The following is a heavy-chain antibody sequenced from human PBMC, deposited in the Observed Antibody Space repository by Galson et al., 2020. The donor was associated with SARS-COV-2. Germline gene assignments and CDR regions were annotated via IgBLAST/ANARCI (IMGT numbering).Heavy chain of an antibody. Sequence: SETLSLTCTVSGGSISSSNYYWGRIRQPPGQGREWIGSLYYSGSTYHNPSLKSRVTTSVDTSKNHVSLKLNSVTAADTAVYYCARHSRHSSGWYDGRYYFDAWGQGTLVTVSS. D-gene: IGHD6-19*01. CDR2: LYYSGST. CDR3: ARHSRHSSGWYDGRYYFDA. CDR1: GGSISSSNYY. J-gene: IGHJ4*02. V-gene: IGHV4-39*01.